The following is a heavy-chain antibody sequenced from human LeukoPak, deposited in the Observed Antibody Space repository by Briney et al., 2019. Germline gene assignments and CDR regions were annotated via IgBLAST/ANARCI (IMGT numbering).Heavy chain of an antibody. Sequence: TGGSLRLSCAASGFTFSNYAMSWVRQAPGKGLEWVSTIGGSGGTTNYADSVKGRFTISRDNSKNTVYLQMSCLRADDTAVYYCAKAGFCTNGVCLNFDSWGPGTPVTVSS. CDR2: IGGSGGTT. CDR1: GFTFSNYA. D-gene: IGHD2-8*01. J-gene: IGHJ4*01. CDR3: AKAGFCTNGVCLNFDS. V-gene: IGHV3-23*01.